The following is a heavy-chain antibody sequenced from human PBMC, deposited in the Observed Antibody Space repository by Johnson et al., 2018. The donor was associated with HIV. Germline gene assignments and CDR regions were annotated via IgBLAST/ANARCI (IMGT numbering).Heavy chain of an antibody. J-gene: IGHJ3*02. CDR1: GFTFSNAW. Sequence: VQLVESGGGLVKPGGSLRLSCAASGFTFSNAWMSWVRQAPGKGLEWVGRIKSKTDGGTTDYAAHVKGRFTISSDESKTTLYLKMNSLKTEDTAVYYCTESGSYYPPDAFDIWGQGTMVTVSS. D-gene: IGHD1-26*01. CDR2: IKSKTDGGTT. CDR3: TESGSYYPPDAFDI. V-gene: IGHV3-15*01.